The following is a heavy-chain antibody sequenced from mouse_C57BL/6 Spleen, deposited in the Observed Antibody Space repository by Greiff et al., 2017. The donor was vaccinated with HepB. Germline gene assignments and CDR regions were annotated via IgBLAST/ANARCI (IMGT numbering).Heavy chain of an antibody. CDR3: ASPSYYGSSFYAMDY. Sequence: EVNLVESGGDLVKPGGSLKLSCAASGFTFSSYGMSWVRQTPDKRLEWVATISSGGSYTYYPDIVKGRFTISRDNAKNTLYLQMSSLKSEDTAMYYCASPSYYGSSFYAMDYWGQGTSVTVSS. CDR1: GFTFSSYG. V-gene: IGHV5-6*01. D-gene: IGHD1-1*01. J-gene: IGHJ4*01. CDR2: ISSGGSYT.